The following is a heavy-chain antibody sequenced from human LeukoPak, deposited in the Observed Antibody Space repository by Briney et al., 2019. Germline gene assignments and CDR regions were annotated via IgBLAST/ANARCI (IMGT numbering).Heavy chain of an antibody. J-gene: IGHJ3*02. Sequence: PSETLSLTCTVSGGSISSYYWSWIRQPLGKGLEWIGYIYYSGSTNYNPSLKSRVTISVDTSKNQFSLKLSSVTAADTAVYYCARVGYYYDSSGYYLDAFDIWGQGTMVTVSS. CDR2: IYYSGST. D-gene: IGHD3-22*01. V-gene: IGHV4-59*01. CDR1: GGSISSYY. CDR3: ARVGYYYDSSGYYLDAFDI.